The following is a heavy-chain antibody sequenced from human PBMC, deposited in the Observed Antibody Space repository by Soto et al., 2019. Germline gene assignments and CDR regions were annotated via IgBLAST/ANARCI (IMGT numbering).Heavy chain of an antibody. V-gene: IGHV4-34*01. J-gene: IGHJ4*02. CDR1: GGSFSGYY. CDR3: ARGITGLYDFWSGYKGKNYYFDY. D-gene: IGHD3-3*01. Sequence: SETLSLTCAVYGGSFSGYYWSWIRQPPGKGLEWIGEINHSGSTNYNPSLKSRVTISVDTSKNQFSLKLSPVTAADTAVYYCARGITGLYDFWSGYKGKNYYFDYWGQGTLVTVSS. CDR2: INHSGST.